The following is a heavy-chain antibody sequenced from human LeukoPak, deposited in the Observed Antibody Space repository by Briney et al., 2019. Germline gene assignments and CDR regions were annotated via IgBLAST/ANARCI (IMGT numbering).Heavy chain of an antibody. D-gene: IGHD1-26*01. V-gene: IGHV3-23*01. CDR3: ARDREVGATSAFDI. CDR2: IGADGGGI. Sequence: GGSLRLSCAASGFPFSSFVMNWVRQAPGKGLEWVSVIGADGGGIHYADSVKGRFTISRDNSKNTLFLQMDSLTAEDTAVYYCARDREVGATSAFDIWGQGTMVTVSS. CDR1: GFPFSSFV. J-gene: IGHJ3*02.